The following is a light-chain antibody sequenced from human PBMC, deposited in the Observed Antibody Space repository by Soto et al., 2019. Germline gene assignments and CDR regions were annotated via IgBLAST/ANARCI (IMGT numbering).Light chain of an antibody. CDR2: EVS. J-gene: IGLJ1*01. CDR3: SSYTSSSTYV. CDR1: SSDIGGYNY. V-gene: IGLV2-14*01. Sequence: QSVLTQPASVSGSPGQLIAISCTGTSSDIGGYNYVSWYQQHPGKAPKLMIYEVSNWPSGVSNRFSGSKSGNTASLTISGLQAEDEADYYCSSYTSSSTYVFGTGTKLTVL.